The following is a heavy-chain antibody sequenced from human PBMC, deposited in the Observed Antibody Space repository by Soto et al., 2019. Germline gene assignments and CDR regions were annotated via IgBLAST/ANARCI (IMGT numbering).Heavy chain of an antibody. CDR1: GFTFSNYN. V-gene: IGHV3-21*01. CDR2: ISRSSGYI. CDR3: ARCGTGVQDGYNYIPNY. J-gene: IGHJ4*02. D-gene: IGHD5-12*01. Sequence: EVQLVESGGGLVKPGESLRLSCAASGFTFSNYNRIWVRQAPGKGLEWVSSISRSSGYIYYADSMKGRFTISRDNAKNSLFLQMNSLRDEDTAVYFCARCGTGVQDGYNYIPNYWGQGTLVTVSS.